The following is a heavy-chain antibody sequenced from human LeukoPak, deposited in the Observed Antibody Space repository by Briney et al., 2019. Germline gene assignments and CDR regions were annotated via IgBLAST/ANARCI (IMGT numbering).Heavy chain of an antibody. V-gene: IGHV3-7*01. CDR1: GFTFSSSW. Sequence: PGGSLRLSCGAYGFTFSSSWMSWVRQAPGKGLEWVANIKKDGSEKYYVDSVKGRFTISRDNTKNSLYLQMDSLRAEDTAVYYCAGISTAVAGADYWGQGTLVTVSS. CDR3: AGISTAVAGADY. CDR2: IKKDGSEK. D-gene: IGHD6-19*01. J-gene: IGHJ4*02.